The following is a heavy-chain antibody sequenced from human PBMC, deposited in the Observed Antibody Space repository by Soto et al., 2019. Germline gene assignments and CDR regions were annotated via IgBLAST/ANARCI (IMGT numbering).Heavy chain of an antibody. CDR1: GGSINSGGYY. J-gene: IGHJ4*02. Sequence: SETLSLTCTVSGGSINSGGYYWSWIRQHPGKGLEWIGYIYYSGSTYYNPSLKSRVTVSVDTSKNQFSLKLSSVTAADTAVYYCARRKAKVSNLDYWGQGTLVTVSS. CDR3: ARRKAKVSNLDY. CDR2: IYYSGST. D-gene: IGHD7-27*01. V-gene: IGHV4-31*03.